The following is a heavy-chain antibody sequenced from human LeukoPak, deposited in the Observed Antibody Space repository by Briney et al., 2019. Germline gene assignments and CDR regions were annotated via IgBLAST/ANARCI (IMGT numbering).Heavy chain of an antibody. J-gene: IGHJ4*02. D-gene: IGHD3-22*01. CDR3: ARHIRTYYYDSSGTFDY. Sequence: PSETLSLTCTVSGGSISSYYWSWIRQPPGKGLEWIGYIYYSGSTNYNPSLKSRVTISVDTSKNQFSLKLSSVAAADTAVYYCARHIRTYYYDSSGTFDYWGQGTLVTVSS. CDR2: IYYSGST. CDR1: GGSISSYY. V-gene: IGHV4-59*08.